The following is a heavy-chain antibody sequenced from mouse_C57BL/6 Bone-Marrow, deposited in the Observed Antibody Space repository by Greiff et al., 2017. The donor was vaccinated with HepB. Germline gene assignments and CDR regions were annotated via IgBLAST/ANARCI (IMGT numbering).Heavy chain of an antibody. D-gene: IGHD1-1*01. J-gene: IGHJ2*01. CDR3: TGGHYCDSSYFDY. CDR1: GYTFTSYW. Sequence: EVKLQQSGTVLARPGASVKMSCKTSGYTFTSYWMHWVKQRPGQGLEWIGAIYPGNSDTSYNQKFKGKAKLTAVTSASTAYIELSSLTNEDSAVYDCTGGHYCDSSYFDYWGQGTTLTVSS. V-gene: IGHV1-5*01. CDR2: IYPGNSDT.